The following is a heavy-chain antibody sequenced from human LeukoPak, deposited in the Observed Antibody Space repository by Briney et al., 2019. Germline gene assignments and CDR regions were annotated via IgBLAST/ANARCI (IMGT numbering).Heavy chain of an antibody. Sequence: GASVKVSCKPSGYTFSSYHVHWVRQAPGQGLEWMGMINPSGGHTRYSQKFQGRVTMTRDVSTSTVYMDLSSLISEDTAVYYCARDMYGRSSEGNRFDPWGQGTLVTVSS. J-gene: IGHJ5*02. V-gene: IGHV1-46*01. CDR3: ARDMYGRSSEGNRFDP. CDR1: GYTFSSYH. D-gene: IGHD6-6*01. CDR2: INPSGGHT.